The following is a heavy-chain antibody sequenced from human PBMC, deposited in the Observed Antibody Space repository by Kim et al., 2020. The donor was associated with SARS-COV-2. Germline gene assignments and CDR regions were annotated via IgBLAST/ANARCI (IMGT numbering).Heavy chain of an antibody. CDR2: IYYSGST. V-gene: IGHV4-59*13. CDR3: ARSSDYGDYCDY. CDR1: GGSISSYY. D-gene: IGHD4-17*01. Sequence: SETLSLTCTVSGGSISSYYWSWIRQPPGKGLEWIGYIYYSGSTNYNPSLKSRVTISVDTSKNQFSLKLSSVTAADTAVYYCARSSDYGDYCDYWGQGTLVTVSS. J-gene: IGHJ4*02.